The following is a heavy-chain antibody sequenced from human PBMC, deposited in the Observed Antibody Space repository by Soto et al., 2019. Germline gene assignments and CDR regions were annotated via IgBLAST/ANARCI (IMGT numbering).Heavy chain of an antibody. D-gene: IGHD4-17*01. CDR3: ARDHKGDYGGVSVSWFDP. CDR1: GFTFSSYS. V-gene: IGHV3-48*02. J-gene: IGHJ5*02. Sequence: EVQLVESGGGLVQPGGSLRLSCAASGFTFSSYSMNWVRQAPGKGLEWVSYISSSSSTIYYADSVKGRFTISRDNAKNSLYLQMNSLRDEDTAVYYCARDHKGDYGGVSVSWFDPWGQGTLVTVSS. CDR2: ISSSSSTI.